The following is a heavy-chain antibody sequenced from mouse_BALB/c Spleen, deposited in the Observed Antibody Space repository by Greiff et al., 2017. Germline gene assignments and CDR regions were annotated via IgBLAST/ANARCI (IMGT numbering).Heavy chain of an antibody. CDR1: GYTFTSYW. CDR3: ARGGGLRAWFAY. CDR2: INPSTGYT. V-gene: IGHV1-7*01. Sequence: QVQLQQSGAELAKPGASVKMSCKASGYTFTSYWMHWVKQRPGQGLEWIGYINPSTGYTEYNQKFKDKATLTVDKSSSTAYMQLSSLTSEDSAVYYCARGGGLRAWFAYWGQGTLVTVSA. J-gene: IGHJ3*01. D-gene: IGHD2-4*01.